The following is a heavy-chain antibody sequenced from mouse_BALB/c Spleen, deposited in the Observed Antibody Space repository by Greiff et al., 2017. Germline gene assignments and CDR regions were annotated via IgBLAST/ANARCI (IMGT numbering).Heavy chain of an antibody. CDR3: ARCEDGNDAMDC. V-gene: IGHV1-69*02. CDR2: IDPSDSET. Sequence: QVQLQQPGAELVKPGAPVKLSCKASGYTFTSYWMNWVKQRPGRGLEWIGRIDPSDSETHYNQKFKDKATLTVDKSSSTAYIQLSSLTSEDSAVYYCARCEDGNDAMDCWGQGTSVTVSS. J-gene: IGHJ4*01. CDR1: GYTFTSYW. D-gene: IGHD2-1*01.